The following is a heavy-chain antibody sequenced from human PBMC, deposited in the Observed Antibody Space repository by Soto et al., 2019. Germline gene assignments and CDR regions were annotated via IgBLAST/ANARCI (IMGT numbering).Heavy chain of an antibody. V-gene: IGHV3-30*18. CDR3: AKDVVVGATTGLGDYYYYYGMDV. Sequence: QVQLVESGGGVVQPGRSLRLSCAASGFTFSSYGMHWVRQAPGKGLEWVAGISYDGSNKYYADSVKGRFTISRDNSKNTLYVQMNRRRAEDTAVYYCAKDVVVGATTGLGDYYYYYGMDVWGQGNTVSVSS. D-gene: IGHD1-26*01. CDR2: ISYDGSNK. J-gene: IGHJ6*02. CDR1: GFTFSSYG.